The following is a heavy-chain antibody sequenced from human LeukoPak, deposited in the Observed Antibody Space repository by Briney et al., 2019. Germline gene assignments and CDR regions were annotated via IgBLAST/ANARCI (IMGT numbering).Heavy chain of an antibody. V-gene: IGHV3-30-3*01. J-gene: IGHJ6*03. CDR1: GFTFSSYA. CDR3: ASEYSSSSISYMDV. CDR2: ISYEGSNK. D-gene: IGHD6-6*01. Sequence: GRSLRLSCAASGFTFSSYAMHWVRQAPGKGLEWVAVISYEGSNKYYADSVKGRFTISRDNSKNTLYLQMNSLRAEDTAVYYCASEYSSSSISYMDVWGKGTTVTVSS.